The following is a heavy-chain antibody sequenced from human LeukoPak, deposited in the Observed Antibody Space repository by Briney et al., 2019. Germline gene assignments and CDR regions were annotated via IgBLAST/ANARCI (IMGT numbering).Heavy chain of an antibody. J-gene: IGHJ4*02. Sequence: SETLSLTCTVSGYSISSGYYWGWIRQPPGKGLEWIGSIYHSGSTYYNPSLKSRVTISVDTSKNQFSLKLSSVTAADTAVYYCARGYYYGSGSYSFLFDYWGQGTLVTVSS. CDR1: GYSISSGYY. CDR3: ARGYYYGSGSYSFLFDY. D-gene: IGHD3-10*01. CDR2: IYHSGST. V-gene: IGHV4-38-2*02.